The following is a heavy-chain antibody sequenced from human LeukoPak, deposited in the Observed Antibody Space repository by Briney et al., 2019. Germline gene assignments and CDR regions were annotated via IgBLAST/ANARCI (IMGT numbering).Heavy chain of an antibody. CDR1: GGSFSGYY. CDR3: ARGWSTPYYYYYGMDV. J-gene: IGHJ6*02. D-gene: IGHD5/OR15-5a*01. CDR2: INHSGST. Sequence: PSETLSLTCAVYGGSFSGYYWSWIRQPPGKGLERIGEINHSGSTNYNPSLKSRVTISVDTSKNQFSLKLSSVTAADTAVYYCARGWSTPYYYYYGMDVWGQGTTVTVSS. V-gene: IGHV4-34*01.